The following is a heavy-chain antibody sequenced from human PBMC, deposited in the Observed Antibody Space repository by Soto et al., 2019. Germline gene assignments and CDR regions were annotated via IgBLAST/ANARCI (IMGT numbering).Heavy chain of an antibody. J-gene: IGHJ4*02. Sequence: SETLSLTRTVYGGSISGYYLSWIRQPPGKGLEWIGYLYYSGSTNYNPSLKSRVTISVDTSKNQFSLKLSSVNAADTAVYFYAREDASMAAFDYWGQGTLVTVSS. CDR1: GGSISGYY. CDR3: AREDASMAAFDY. V-gene: IGHV4-59*01. D-gene: IGHD5-18*01. CDR2: LYYSGST.